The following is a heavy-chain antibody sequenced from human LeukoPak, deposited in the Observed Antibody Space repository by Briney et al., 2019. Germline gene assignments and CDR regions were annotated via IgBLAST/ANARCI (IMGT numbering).Heavy chain of an antibody. CDR3: ARYCSGVSCYSGYDY. J-gene: IGHJ4*02. CDR1: GFTFSAYA. CDR2: ISTNGGGT. Sequence: GGSLRLSCAASGFTFSAYAMHRVRQTPGKGLEYVSAISTNGGGTYYANSVKGRFTISRDNSKNTLYLQMGSLRAEDMAVYYCARYCSGVSCYSGYDYWGQGTLVTVSS. D-gene: IGHD2-15*01. V-gene: IGHV3-64*01.